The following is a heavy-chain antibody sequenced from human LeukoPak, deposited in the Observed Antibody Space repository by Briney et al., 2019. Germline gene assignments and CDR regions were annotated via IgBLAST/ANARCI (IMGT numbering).Heavy chain of an antibody. Sequence: PSETLSLTCTVSGYSISSGYYWSWIRQPPGKGLEWIGEINHSGSTNYNPSLKSRVTISVDTSKNQFSLKLSSVTAADTAVYYCVVVPAAIDQPDDYWGQGTLVTVSS. CDR3: VVVPAAIDQPDDY. CDR1: GYSISSGYY. V-gene: IGHV4-38-2*02. CDR2: INHSGST. D-gene: IGHD2-2*02. J-gene: IGHJ4*02.